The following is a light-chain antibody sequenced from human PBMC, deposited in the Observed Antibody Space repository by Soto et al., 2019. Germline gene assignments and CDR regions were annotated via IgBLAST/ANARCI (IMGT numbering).Light chain of an antibody. Sequence: DIQMTQSPSTLSGSVGDRVTITCRASQSVSIYLNWYQQKPGKAPNLLISAASSLHSGVPSRFSGSGSGTDFTLTISSLQPEDFATYYCQQSYSTPPWTFGQGTKVDI. V-gene: IGKV1-39*01. CDR1: QSVSIY. CDR2: AAS. J-gene: IGKJ1*01. CDR3: QQSYSTPPWT.